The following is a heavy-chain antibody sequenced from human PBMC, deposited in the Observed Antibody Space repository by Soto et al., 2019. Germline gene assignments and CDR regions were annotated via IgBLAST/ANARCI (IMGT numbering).Heavy chain of an antibody. Sequence: PGGSLRLSCAASGFTFGSYAMTWVRHAPGKGLESCAGLYGNSCGIQYADSVRGRFTIFRDNSNNIVFLHMRSLRVEDTAVYFCAKDAVAGDGLWLMAHWGQGNLVTVSS. CDR1: GFTFGSYA. V-gene: IGHV3-23*01. CDR3: AKDAVAGDGLWLMAH. CDR2: LYGNSCGI. J-gene: IGHJ4*02. D-gene: IGHD2-21*02.